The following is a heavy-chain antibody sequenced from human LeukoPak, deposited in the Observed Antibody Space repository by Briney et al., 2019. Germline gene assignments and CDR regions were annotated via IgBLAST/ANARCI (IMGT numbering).Heavy chain of an antibody. CDR3: ASARLVGATGPIDY. CDR1: GFTFSSYA. Sequence: GGSLRLSCAASGFTFSSYAMHWVRQAPGKGLEWVAVISYDGSNKYYADSVKGRFTISRDNSKNTLYLQMNSLRAEDTAVYYCASARLVGATGPIDYWGQGPLVTVSS. J-gene: IGHJ4*02. D-gene: IGHD1-26*01. V-gene: IGHV3-30-3*01. CDR2: ISYDGSNK.